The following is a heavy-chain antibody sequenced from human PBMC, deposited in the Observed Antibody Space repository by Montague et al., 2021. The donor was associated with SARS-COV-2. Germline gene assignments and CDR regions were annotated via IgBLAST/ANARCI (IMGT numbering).Heavy chain of an antibody. CDR2: TYYRSKWYN. J-gene: IGHJ6*02. D-gene: IGHD1-1*01. CDR3: TSGREGNYNVMDV. CDR1: GDSVSSNSAT. V-gene: IGHV6-1*01. Sequence: CAISGDSVSSNSATRNWVRHSPSRGLEWLGRTYYRSKWYNDYAVSVRGRVTINPDTSKNQFSLQLNSVTPEDTAIYYCTSGREGNYNVMDVWGQGTTVTVSS.